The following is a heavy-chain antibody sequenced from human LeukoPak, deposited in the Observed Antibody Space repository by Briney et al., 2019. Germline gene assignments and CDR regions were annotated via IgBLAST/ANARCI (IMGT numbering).Heavy chain of an antibody. CDR3: ATSKLEWLFNFYY. CDR2: IGQDGNEK. Sequence: GGSLRLSCAASGFTFSSYWMSWVRQAPGKGLEWVANIGQDGNEKYYVDSVKGRFIISRDNAKNSLYLQINSLRAEDTAVYFCATSKLEWLFNFYYWGQGTLVTVSS. V-gene: IGHV3-7*03. D-gene: IGHD3-3*01. CDR1: GFTFSSYW. J-gene: IGHJ4*02.